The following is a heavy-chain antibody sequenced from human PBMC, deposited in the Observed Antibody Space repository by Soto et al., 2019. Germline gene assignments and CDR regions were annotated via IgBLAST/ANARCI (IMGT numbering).Heavy chain of an antibody. D-gene: IGHD6-13*01. CDR1: SGSISNYY. J-gene: IGHJ6*02. Sequence: QVQLQESGPGLVKPSDTLSLTCTVSSGSISNYYWSWIRRPPGKGLEWIGCIYSSGSTNYNPSLKSRVTISVDTSKNQFSLKLTSVTAADAAMYDCARISAASNGMDVWGQGTTVTVSS. CDR2: IYSSGST. V-gene: IGHV4-59*07. CDR3: ARISAASNGMDV.